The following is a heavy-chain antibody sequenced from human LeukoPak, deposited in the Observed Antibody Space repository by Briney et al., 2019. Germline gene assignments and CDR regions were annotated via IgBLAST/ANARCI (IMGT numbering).Heavy chain of an antibody. Sequence: GGSLRLSCAASGLTLSNYWVHWVRQAPGKGLVWVSRINTDGSSTDYADSVKGRFTISRDNSKNTLYLQMNSLRAEDTAVYYCARVRCSSTSCYQDYWGQGTLVTVSS. V-gene: IGHV3-74*01. CDR3: ARVRCSSTSCYQDY. CDR1: GLTLSNYW. D-gene: IGHD2-2*01. CDR2: INTDGSST. J-gene: IGHJ4*02.